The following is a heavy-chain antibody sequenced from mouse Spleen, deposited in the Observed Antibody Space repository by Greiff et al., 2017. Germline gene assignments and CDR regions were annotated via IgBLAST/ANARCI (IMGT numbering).Heavy chain of an antibody. Sequence: QVQLQQSGTQLVRPGASVKISCKASGYSFTSYWMHWVKQRPGQGLEWIGMIDPSDSETRLNQKFKDKATLTVDKSSSTAYMQLSSPTSEDSAVYYCARDALLFYAMDYWGQGTSVTVSS. CDR1: GYSFTSYW. CDR3: ARDALLFYAMDY. J-gene: IGHJ4*01. D-gene: IGHD1-2*01. CDR2: IDPSDSET. V-gene: IGHV1S126*01.